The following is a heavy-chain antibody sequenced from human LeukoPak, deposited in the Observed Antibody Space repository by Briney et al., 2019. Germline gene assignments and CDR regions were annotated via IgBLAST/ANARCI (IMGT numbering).Heavy chain of an antibody. CDR2: INQDGGEK. Sequence: PGGSLRLSCVVSGFTFSDYWMSWVRQAPGKGLEWVANINQDGGEKYYVDSMKGRFTISRDNAKNSLYLQMNSPRAEDTAVFYCARIRITVSTIRDYYYRYLDVWGRGTTVTVSS. D-gene: IGHD5/OR15-5a*01. CDR3: ARIRITVSTIRDYYYRYLDV. J-gene: IGHJ6*03. V-gene: IGHV3-7*01. CDR1: GFTFSDYW.